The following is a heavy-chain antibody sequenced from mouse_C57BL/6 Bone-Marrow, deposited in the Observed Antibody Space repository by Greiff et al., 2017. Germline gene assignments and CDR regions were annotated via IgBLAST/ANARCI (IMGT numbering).Heavy chain of an antibody. V-gene: IGHV1-81*01. J-gene: IGHJ3*01. Sequence: QVQLQQSGAELARPGASVKLSCKASGYTFTSYGISWVKQRTGQGLEWIGEIYPRSGNTYYNEKLKGKATLTADKSSSTAYMELRSLTSEDSAVYFCARAYYSKEWFAYWGQGTLVTVSA. D-gene: IGHD2-5*01. CDR2: IYPRSGNT. CDR1: GYTFTSYG. CDR3: ARAYYSKEWFAY.